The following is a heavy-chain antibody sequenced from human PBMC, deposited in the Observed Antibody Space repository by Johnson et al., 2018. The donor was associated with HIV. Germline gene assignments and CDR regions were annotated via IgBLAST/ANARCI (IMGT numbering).Heavy chain of an antibody. V-gene: IGHV3-30-3*01. CDR1: GFTFSSYP. D-gene: IGHD5-24*01. Sequence: QMHLVESGGGAVQPGRSLRLSCAASGFTFSSYPMHWVRQAPGKGLEWVAVISHDGSNQYYADSVKGRFTISRDNSKNTLYLQMNSLRAEDTAVYYCAREMATIRGYAFDIWGQGTMVTVSS. CDR2: ISHDGSNQ. CDR3: AREMATIRGYAFDI. J-gene: IGHJ3*02.